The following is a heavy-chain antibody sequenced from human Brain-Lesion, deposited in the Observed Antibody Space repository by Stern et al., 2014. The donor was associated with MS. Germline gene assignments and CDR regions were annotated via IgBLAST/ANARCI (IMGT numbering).Heavy chain of an antibody. CDR1: GGPISSHSYY. J-gene: IGHJ4*02. CDR3: ARDYGDLEFDL. CDR2: IYASGNT. V-gene: IGHV4-61*02. Sequence: VQLLESGPGLVKPSQTLSLTCTVSGGPISSHSYYWSWIRQPAGKGLEWIGLIYASGNTNYNPSLKSRVSISVDTSKNQLSLRLSSVTASDTAVYYCARDYGDLEFDLWGQGTLVTVSS. D-gene: IGHD4-17*01.